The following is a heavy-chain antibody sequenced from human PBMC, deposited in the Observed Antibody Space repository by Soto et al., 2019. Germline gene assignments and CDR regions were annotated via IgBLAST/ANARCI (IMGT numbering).Heavy chain of an antibody. CDR3: AKGIAAGPKEVFDY. D-gene: IGHD6-6*01. V-gene: IGHV3-30*18. Sequence: GGSLRLSCAASGFTFSSYGMHWVRQAPGKGLEWVAVISYDGSNKYYADSVKGRFTISRDNSKNTLYLQMNSLRAEDTAVYYCAKGIAAGPKEVFDYWGQGTLVTVSS. CDR2: ISYDGSNK. CDR1: GFTFSSYG. J-gene: IGHJ4*02.